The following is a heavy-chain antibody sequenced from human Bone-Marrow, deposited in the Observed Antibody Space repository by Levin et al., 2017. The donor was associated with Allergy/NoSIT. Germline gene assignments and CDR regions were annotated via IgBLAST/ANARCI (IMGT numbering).Heavy chain of an antibody. Sequence: PGGSLRLSCAASGFTFDDYGMSWVRQAPGKGLEYVSGMNWNGDYIGYADSVKGRFTISRDNAKNSLYLQMNSLRAEDTALYYCGRLGKYSSSWYGGGFDYWGQGIQVTVSS. CDR2: MNWNGDYI. CDR3: GRLGKYSSSWYGGGFDY. CDR1: GFTFDDYG. V-gene: IGHV3-20*04. J-gene: IGHJ4*02. D-gene: IGHD6-13*01.